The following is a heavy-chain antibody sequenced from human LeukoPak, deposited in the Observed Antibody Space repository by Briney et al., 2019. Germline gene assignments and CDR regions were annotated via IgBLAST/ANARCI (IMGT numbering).Heavy chain of an antibody. D-gene: IGHD1-14*01. Sequence: GGSLRLSCASSGFTVSSNYMSWVRQASGKGLEWVSVIYSGGSTYYPDSVKGRFTISRDNSKNTLYLQMNSLRAEDTAVYYCAREGHGKEEDAFDIWGQGTMVTVSS. CDR3: AREGHGKEEDAFDI. J-gene: IGHJ3*02. CDR2: IYSGGST. V-gene: IGHV3-53*01. CDR1: GFTVSSNY.